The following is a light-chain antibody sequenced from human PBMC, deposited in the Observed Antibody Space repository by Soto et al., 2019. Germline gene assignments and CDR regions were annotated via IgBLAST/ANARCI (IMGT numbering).Light chain of an antibody. J-gene: IGKJ1*01. CDR3: QQANSFPWT. CDR1: QSISSY. Sequence: DVHVTHSPSTLSSSLVDRVTITCRASQSISSYLNWYQQKPGKAPKLLIYAASNLQSGVPSRFSGSGSGTDFTLTISSLQPEDFATYYWQQANSFPWTFGQGTKVDIK. V-gene: IGKV1-39*01. CDR2: AAS.